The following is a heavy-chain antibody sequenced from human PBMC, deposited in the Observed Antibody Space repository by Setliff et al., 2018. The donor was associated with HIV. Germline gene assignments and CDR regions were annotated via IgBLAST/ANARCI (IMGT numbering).Heavy chain of an antibody. CDR1: GTSFSGYY. Sequence: KTSETLSLTCAVFGTSFSGYYFSWIRQPPGKGLEWIGEVNYSGSTNYNPSLKSRVSISVDTSKTQVSLKLRSVTAAGTAVYYCAGGGLVVATIWDAFDLWGQGTMGSV. J-gene: IGHJ3*01. D-gene: IGHD5-12*01. CDR3: AGGGLVVATIWDAFDL. V-gene: IGHV4-34*01. CDR2: VNYSGST.